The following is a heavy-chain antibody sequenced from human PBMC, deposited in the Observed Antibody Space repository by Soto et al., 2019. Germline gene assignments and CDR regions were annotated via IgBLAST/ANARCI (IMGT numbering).Heavy chain of an antibody. V-gene: IGHV3-9*01. CDR2: ISWNSGSI. Sequence: EVQLVESGGGLVQPGRSLRLSCAASGFTFDDYAMHWVRQAPGKGLEWVSGISWNSGSIGYADSVKGRFTISRDNAKNYLYLKMNSLRAEDTALYYCAKGGQLLTEGGGYWGQGTLVTVSS. D-gene: IGHD2-2*01. CDR1: GFTFDDYA. CDR3: AKGGQLLTEGGGY. J-gene: IGHJ4*02.